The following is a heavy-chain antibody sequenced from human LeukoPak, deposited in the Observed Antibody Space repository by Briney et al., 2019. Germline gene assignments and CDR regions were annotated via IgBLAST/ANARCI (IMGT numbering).Heavy chain of an antibody. Sequence: SQTLSLTCTVSGGSISSGGYYWSWIRQHPGKGLEWIGYIYYSGSTYYSPSLKSRVTISVDTSKNQFSLKLSSVTAADTAVYYCARGSYYDSSGLDYWGQGTLVTVSS. D-gene: IGHD3-22*01. CDR3: ARGSYYDSSGLDY. CDR1: GGSISSGGYY. CDR2: IYYSGST. J-gene: IGHJ4*02. V-gene: IGHV4-31*03.